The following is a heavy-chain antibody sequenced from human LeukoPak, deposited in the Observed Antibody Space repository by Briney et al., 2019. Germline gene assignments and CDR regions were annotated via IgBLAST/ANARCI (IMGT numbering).Heavy chain of an antibody. J-gene: IGHJ4*02. Sequence: PGGSLRLSCAASGFTFDDYGMSWVRQAPGKGLEWVSSISGSSSYIYYADSVKGRFSISRDNAKNSLYLRMNSLRAEDTAVYYCARDLLGWELHYFDYWGQGTLVTVSS. V-gene: IGHV3-21*01. CDR3: ARDLLGWELHYFDY. D-gene: IGHD1-26*01. CDR2: ISGSSSYI. CDR1: GFTFDDYG.